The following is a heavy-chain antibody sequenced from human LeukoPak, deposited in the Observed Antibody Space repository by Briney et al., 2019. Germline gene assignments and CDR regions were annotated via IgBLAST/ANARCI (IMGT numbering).Heavy chain of an antibody. CDR3: ARGTYYYDSSGYFDY. J-gene: IGHJ4*02. CDR1: GYTFTGYY. D-gene: IGHD3-22*01. CDR2: INPNSGGT. Sequence: GASVKVSCKASGYTFTGYYMHWVRQAPGQGLEWMGRINPNSGGTNYAQKFQGRVTMTRDTSISTAYMELSRLRPDDTAVYYCARGTYYYDSSGYFDYWGQGTPVTVSS. V-gene: IGHV1-2*06.